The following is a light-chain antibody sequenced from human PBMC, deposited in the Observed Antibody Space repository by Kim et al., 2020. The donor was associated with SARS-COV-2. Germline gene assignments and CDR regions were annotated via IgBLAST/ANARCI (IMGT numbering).Light chain of an antibody. CDR3: QAWDSSTVV. J-gene: IGLJ2*01. V-gene: IGLV3-1*01. CDR2: QDS. CDR1: KLGDKY. Sequence: YELTQPPSVSVSPGQTASITCSGDKLGDKYACWYQQKPGQSPILVIYQDSKRPSGIPERFSGSNSGNTATLTISGTQAMDEADYYCQAWDSSTVVFGGGTKLTVL.